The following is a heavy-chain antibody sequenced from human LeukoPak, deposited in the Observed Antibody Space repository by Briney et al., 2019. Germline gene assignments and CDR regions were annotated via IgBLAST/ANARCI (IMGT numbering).Heavy chain of an antibody. CDR3: ARGGYSYGRHWFDP. J-gene: IGHJ5*02. D-gene: IGHD5-18*01. Sequence: SQTLSLTCAVYGGSFSGYYWSWIRQPPGKGLEWIGEINHSGGTNYNPSVKSRVTISVDTSKNQFSLKLSSVTAADRAVYYCARGGYSYGRHWFDPWGQGTLVTVSS. V-gene: IGHV4-34*01. CDR2: INHSGGT. CDR1: GGSFSGYY.